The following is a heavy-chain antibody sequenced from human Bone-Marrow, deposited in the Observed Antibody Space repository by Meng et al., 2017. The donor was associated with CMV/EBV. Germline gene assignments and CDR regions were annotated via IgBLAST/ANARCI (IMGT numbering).Heavy chain of an antibody. CDR1: GFTFSSYG. CDR3: AKNREYQLPYWFDP. J-gene: IGHJ5*02. CDR2: IWYDGSNK. Sequence: SGFTFSSYGMHWVRQAPGKGLEWVAVIWYDGSNKYYADSVKGRFTISRDNSKNTLYLQMNSLRAEDTAVYYCAKNREYQLPYWFDPWGQGTLVTVSS. V-gene: IGHV3-33*06. D-gene: IGHD2-2*01.